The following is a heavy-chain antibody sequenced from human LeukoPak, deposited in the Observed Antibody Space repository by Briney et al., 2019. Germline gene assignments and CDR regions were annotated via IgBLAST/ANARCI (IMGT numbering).Heavy chain of an antibody. CDR1: GYTFTSYG. V-gene: IGHV1-18*01. CDR2: ISAYNGNT. Sequence: ASVKVSCKASGYTFTSYGISWVRQAPGQGLEWMGWISAYNGNTNYAQKLQGRVTMTTDTSTSTAYMELRSLRSDDTAVYYCARVPRGVVVVAASAVDYWGRGTLVTVSS. CDR3: ARVPRGVVVVAASAVDY. D-gene: IGHD2-15*01. J-gene: IGHJ4*02.